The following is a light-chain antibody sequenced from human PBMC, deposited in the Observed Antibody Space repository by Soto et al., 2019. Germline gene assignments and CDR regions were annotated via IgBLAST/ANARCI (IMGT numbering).Light chain of an antibody. V-gene: IGLV2-14*01. CDR1: SSDVGGYNY. Sequence: QSALTQPASVSGSPGQSITVSCTGASSDVGGYNYVSWYQQHPGKAPRLMIYDVSNRPSGVPNRFSSSKSGNTASLTISGLQAEDEADYYRSSYTSSSTYVFGTGTTVTVL. J-gene: IGLJ1*01. CDR2: DVS. CDR3: SSYTSSSTYV.